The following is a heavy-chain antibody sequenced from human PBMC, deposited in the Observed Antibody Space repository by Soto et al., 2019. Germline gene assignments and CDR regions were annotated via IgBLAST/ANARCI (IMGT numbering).Heavy chain of an antibody. V-gene: IGHV3-66*01. J-gene: IGHJ6*02. Sequence: GGSPRLSCAASGFTVSSNYMSWVRQAPGKGLEWVSVIYSGGSTHYADSVKGRFTISRDNSKNTLYLQMNSLRAEDTAVYYCARDMVRGMDVWGQGTTVTVSS. CDR3: ARDMVRGMDV. D-gene: IGHD3-10*01. CDR2: IYSGGST. CDR1: GFTVSSNY.